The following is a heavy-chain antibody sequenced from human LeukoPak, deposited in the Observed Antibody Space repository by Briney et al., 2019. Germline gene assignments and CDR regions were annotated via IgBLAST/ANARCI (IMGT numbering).Heavy chain of an antibody. J-gene: IGHJ4*02. Sequence: GGSLRLSCAASGFTFSEYSMHWVRQAPGKGLEYVSAISTNGGSTYYAHSVKGRFTISRDDPKNTLDLQMGSLRPEDMAVYYCARGFRYYGSGIDYWGQGTLVTVSS. CDR3: ARGFRYYGSGIDY. D-gene: IGHD3-10*01. V-gene: IGHV3-64*01. CDR2: ISTNGGST. CDR1: GFTFSEYS.